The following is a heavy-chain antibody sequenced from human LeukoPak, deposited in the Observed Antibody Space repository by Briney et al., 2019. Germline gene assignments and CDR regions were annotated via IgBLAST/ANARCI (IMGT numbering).Heavy chain of an antibody. V-gene: IGHV3-23*01. CDR2: ISGSGGST. D-gene: IGHD3-9*01. CDR1: GFTFSSYA. J-gene: IGHJ3*02. Sequence: GGSLRLSCAASGFTFSSYAMSWVRQAPGKGLEWVSAISGSGGSTYYADSVKGRFTISRGNSKNTLYLQMNSLRAEDTAVYYCAKVGDYDILTGLTHDAFDIWGQGTMVTVSS. CDR3: AKVGDYDILTGLTHDAFDI.